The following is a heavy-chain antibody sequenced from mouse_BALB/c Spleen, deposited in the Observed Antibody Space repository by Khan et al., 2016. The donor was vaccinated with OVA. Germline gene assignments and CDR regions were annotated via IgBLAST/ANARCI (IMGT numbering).Heavy chain of an antibody. J-gene: IGHJ2*01. CDR3: SRNRESDYFDY. CDR2: IWAGGST. Sequence: VQGVESGPGLVAPSQSLSITCTVSGFSLTSYGIHWVRQPPGKGLEWLGIIWAGGSTNYNSALMSRLSISQDNSRCQIFLKQNSMQTDDPPMTFWSRNRESDYFDYWGQGTTLTVSS. CDR1: GFSLTSYG. V-gene: IGHV2-9*02.